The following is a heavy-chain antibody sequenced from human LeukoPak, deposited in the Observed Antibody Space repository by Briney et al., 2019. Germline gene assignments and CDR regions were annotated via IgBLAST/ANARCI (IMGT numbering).Heavy chain of an antibody. V-gene: IGHV4-34*01. Sequence: SETLSLTCAVYGGSFSGYYWSWIRQPPGKGLEWIGEINHSGSTNYNPSLKSRVTISVDTSKNQFSLKLSSVTAADTAVYYCARDQEKYYYDSSGYRYYYYMDVWGKGTTVTVSS. CDR3: ARDQEKYYYDSSGYRYYYYMDV. CDR1: GGSFSGYY. J-gene: IGHJ6*03. D-gene: IGHD3-22*01. CDR2: INHSGST.